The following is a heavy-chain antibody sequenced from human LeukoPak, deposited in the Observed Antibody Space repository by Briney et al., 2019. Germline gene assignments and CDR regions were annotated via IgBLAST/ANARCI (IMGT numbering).Heavy chain of an antibody. CDR3: ARLRGGVQLWAD. D-gene: IGHD5-18*01. V-gene: IGHV4-39*01. CDR2: LLKSGTT. CDR1: GGSIGGSNYY. Sequence: WETLPLTCTVSGGSIGGSNYYWGWIRQSPGMGLEWIVTLLKSGTTYFNPTLQSRVTISVDTSKNQFSLKLTSVTAADTAVYYCARLRGGVQLWADWGQGTLVTVSS. J-gene: IGHJ4*02.